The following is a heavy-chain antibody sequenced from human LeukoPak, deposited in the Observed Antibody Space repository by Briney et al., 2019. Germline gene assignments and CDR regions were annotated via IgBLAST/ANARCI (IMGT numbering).Heavy chain of an antibody. CDR1: GFTFSDYY. CDR2: ISSSGSTI. CDR3: ARVRWRDIVVVPAANFDY. V-gene: IGHV3-11*04. D-gene: IGHD2-2*01. J-gene: IGHJ4*02. Sequence: GGSLRPSCAASGFTFSDYYMSWIRQAPGKGLEWVSYISSSGSTIYYADSVKGRFTISRDNAKNSLYLQMNSLRAEDTAVYYCARVRWRDIVVVPAANFDYWGQGTLVTVSS.